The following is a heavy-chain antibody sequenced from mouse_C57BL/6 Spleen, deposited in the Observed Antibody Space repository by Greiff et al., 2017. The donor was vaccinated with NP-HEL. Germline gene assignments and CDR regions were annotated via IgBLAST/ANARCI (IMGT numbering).Heavy chain of an antibody. J-gene: IGHJ2*01. D-gene: IGHD1-1*01. CDR3: ARDSYGSTFDY. Sequence: EVHLVESEGGLVQPGSSMKLSCTASGFTFSDYYMAWVRQVPEKGLEWVANINYDGSSTYYLDSLKSRFIISRDNAKNILYLQMSSLKSEDTATYYCARDSYGSTFDYWGQGTTLTVSS. V-gene: IGHV5-16*01. CDR1: GFTFSDYY. CDR2: INYDGSST.